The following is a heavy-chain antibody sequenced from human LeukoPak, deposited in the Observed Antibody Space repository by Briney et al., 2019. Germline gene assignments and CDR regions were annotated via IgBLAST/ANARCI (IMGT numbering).Heavy chain of an antibody. V-gene: IGHV4-59*12. Sequence: PSETLSLACSVSGAFTSRYYGSWLRQPLGKGLEWLGSIFYSGHSNYNASLTSRISMSVDTSKAQFSLELTSVTAADTALYYCARIDPLGFFDQWGPGTLVTVSS. J-gene: IGHJ4*02. D-gene: IGHD6-25*01. CDR3: ARIDPLGFFDQ. CDR1: GAFTSRYY. CDR2: IFYSGHS.